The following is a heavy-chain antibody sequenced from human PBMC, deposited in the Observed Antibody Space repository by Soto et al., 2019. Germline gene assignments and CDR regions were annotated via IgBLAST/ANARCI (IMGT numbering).Heavy chain of an antibody. CDR1: GFSFSNNG. CDR3: AKDRVESGLGEIDY. V-gene: IGHV3-30*18. J-gene: IGHJ4*02. CDR2: ISYDGNKK. Sequence: QVQLVESGGGVVQPGRSLRLSCAASGFSFSNNGMHWVRQAPGKGLEWVAIISYDGNKKYYADSVKGRFTIFRDNSQNTLYLQMNSLRVEDTAVFYCAKDRVESGLGEIDYWGPGTLVTVSS. D-gene: IGHD3-16*01.